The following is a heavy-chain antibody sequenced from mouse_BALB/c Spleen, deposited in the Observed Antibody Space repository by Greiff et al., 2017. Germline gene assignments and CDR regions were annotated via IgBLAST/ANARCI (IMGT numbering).Heavy chain of an antibody. J-gene: IGHJ4*01. D-gene: IGHD2-1*01. CDR1: GFTFSSFG. CDR3: ARWDGNYDAMDY. CDR2: ISSGSSTI. Sequence: EVQRVESGGGLVQPGGSRKLSCAASGFTFSSFGMHWVRQAPEKGLEWVAYISSGSSTIYYADTVKGRFTISRDNPKNTLFLQMTSLRSEDTAMYYCARWDGNYDAMDYWGQGTSVTVSS. V-gene: IGHV5-17*02.